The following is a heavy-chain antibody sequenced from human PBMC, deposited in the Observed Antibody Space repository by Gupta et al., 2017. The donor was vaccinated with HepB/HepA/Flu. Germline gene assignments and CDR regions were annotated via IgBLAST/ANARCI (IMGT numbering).Heavy chain of an antibody. Sequence: QLQLQESGPGLVKPSETLSLTCTVSGGSISSSSYYWGWIRQPPGKGLEWIGSIYYSGSTYYNPALKSRVTISVDTSKNQFPLKLSSVTAADTAVYYCASLVGYYDFWRGYHPVPSGYYYMDVWGKGTTVTVSS. D-gene: IGHD3-3*01. V-gene: IGHV4-39*01. J-gene: IGHJ6*03. CDR2: IYYSGST. CDR3: ASLVGYYDFWRGYHPVPSGYYYMDV. CDR1: GGSISSSSYY.